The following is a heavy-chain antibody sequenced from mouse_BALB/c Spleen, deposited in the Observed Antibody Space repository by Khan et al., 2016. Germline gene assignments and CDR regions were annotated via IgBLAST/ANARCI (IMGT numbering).Heavy chain of an antibody. Sequence: EVQLQESGPELMKPGASVKVSCKASGYSFTDYNMYWVKQSHGKSLAWIGYIDPYNGGTGYNQKFKGKATLTVDKSSSTAFMHLNSLTSEDSAVYYCARKDYETIWFAYWGQGTLVTVSA. CDR3: ARKDYETIWFAY. J-gene: IGHJ3*01. CDR2: IDPYNGGT. CDR1: GYSFTDYN. V-gene: IGHV1S135*01. D-gene: IGHD2-4*01.